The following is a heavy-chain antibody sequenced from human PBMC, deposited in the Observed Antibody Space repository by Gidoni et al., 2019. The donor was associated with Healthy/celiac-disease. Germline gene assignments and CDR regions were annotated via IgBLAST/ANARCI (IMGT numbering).Heavy chain of an antibody. J-gene: IGHJ4*02. CDR3: AVSGGRTRLFDY. Sequence: EVQLVESGGGLVTPGGSLSLSCAASGFTFSDHYMDWVRQAPGKGLEWVGRTRNKANSYTTEYAASGKGRFTISSEDSKNSLYLQMNSLKTEDTAVYYCAVSGGRTRLFDYLGRGTLVTVSS. CDR1: GFTFSDHY. V-gene: IGHV3-72*01. CDR2: TRNKANSYTT. D-gene: IGHD2-15*01.